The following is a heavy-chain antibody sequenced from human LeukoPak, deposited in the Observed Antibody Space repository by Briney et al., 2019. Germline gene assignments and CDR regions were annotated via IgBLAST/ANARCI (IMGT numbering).Heavy chain of an antibody. CDR3: ARERYCSGSSCPPRYYYYYGMDV. CDR2: INPSGDTP. D-gene: IGHD2-15*01. Sequence: ASVNVSCKASGYTLTSYYIDWVRQAPGQGLEWMGIINPSGDTPTYAQKFQGRVTMTRDTSTNTDYMELSSLRYGDTAVYYCARERYCSGSSCPPRYYYYYGMDVWGQGPTVTVSS. V-gene: IGHV1-46*01. J-gene: IGHJ6*02. CDR1: GYTLTSYY.